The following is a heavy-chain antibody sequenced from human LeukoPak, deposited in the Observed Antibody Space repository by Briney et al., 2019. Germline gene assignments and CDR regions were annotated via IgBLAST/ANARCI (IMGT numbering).Heavy chain of an antibody. D-gene: IGHD3-10*01. Sequence: PSETLSLTCTVSGYSISSGYYWGWIRQPPVKGLEWIGSIYHSGSTYYNPSLKSRVTISVDTSKNQFSLKLSSVTAADTAVYYCARAITMVRGGAHRKFPGAFDIWGQGTMVTVSS. J-gene: IGHJ3*02. CDR3: ARAITMVRGGAHRKFPGAFDI. CDR1: GYSISSGYY. CDR2: IYHSGST. V-gene: IGHV4-38-2*02.